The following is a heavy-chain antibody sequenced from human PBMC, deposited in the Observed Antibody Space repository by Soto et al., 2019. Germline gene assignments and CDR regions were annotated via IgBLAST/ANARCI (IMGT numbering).Heavy chain of an antibody. CDR3: ARAGYCGPGCYYYFDY. Sequence: GGSLRLSCAVSGFTFGSYWMNWVRLIPGKGLEWVAYIKPDGSATYYVDSVKGRFTISRDNAKNSLYLQMNSLRVEDTSVYYCARAGYCGPGCYYYFDYWGQGTLVTVS. J-gene: IGHJ4*02. D-gene: IGHD2-21*02. CDR2: IKPDGSAT. V-gene: IGHV3-7*01. CDR1: GFTFGSYW.